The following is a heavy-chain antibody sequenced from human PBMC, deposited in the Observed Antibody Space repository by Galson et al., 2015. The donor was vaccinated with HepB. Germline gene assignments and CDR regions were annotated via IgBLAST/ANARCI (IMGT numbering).Heavy chain of an antibody. CDR3: ARGGGIIVVPAANNWFDP. J-gene: IGHJ5*02. D-gene: IGHD2-2*01. CDR1: GYTFTSYA. V-gene: IGHV1-3*01. CDR2: INAGNGNT. Sequence: SVKVSCKASGYTFTSYAMHWVRPAPGQRLEWMGWINAGNGNTKYSQKFQGRVTITRDTSASTAYMELSSLRSEDTAVYYCARGGGIIVVPAANNWFDPWGQGTLVTVSS.